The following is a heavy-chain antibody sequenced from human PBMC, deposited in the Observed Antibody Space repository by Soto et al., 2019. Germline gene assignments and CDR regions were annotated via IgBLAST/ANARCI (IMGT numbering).Heavy chain of an antibody. CDR2: INSDGSST. J-gene: IGHJ4*02. CDR3: SSAVVTVY. D-gene: IGHD2-15*01. Sequence: EVQLVESGGGLVQPGGSLRLSCAASGLTFSSDWMHWGRQAPGKGLVWVSRINSDGSSTSYADSVKGRFTISRDNAKNTRYLQMFSLRAGDTAVYYCSSAVVTVYWGQVTPGTVSS. V-gene: IGHV3-74*01. CDR1: GLTFSSDW.